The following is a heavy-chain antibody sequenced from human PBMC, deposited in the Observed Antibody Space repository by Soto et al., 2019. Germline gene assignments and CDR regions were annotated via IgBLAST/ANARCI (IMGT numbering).Heavy chain of an antibody. J-gene: IGHJ4*02. Sequence: SETLSLTCTVSGGSISSYYWSWIRQPPGKGLEWIGYIYYSGSTNYNPSLKSRVTITKDTSKNQVVLRMTNMDPVDTATYYCTHMYYYDGSGYYPTADYWGRGTLVTVSS. CDR2: IYYSGST. V-gene: IGHV4-59*01. D-gene: IGHD3-22*01. CDR1: GGSISSYY. CDR3: THMYYYDGSGYYPTADY.